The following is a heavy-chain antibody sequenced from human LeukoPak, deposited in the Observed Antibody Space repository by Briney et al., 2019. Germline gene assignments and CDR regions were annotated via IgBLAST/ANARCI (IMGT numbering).Heavy chain of an antibody. CDR1: GGSISSSSHY. CDR3: ASKPSIATGGEDY. D-gene: IGHD6-6*01. J-gene: IGHJ4*02. V-gene: IGHV4-39*07. CDR2: IYGVST. Sequence: SETLSLTCTVSGGSISSSSHYWGWIRQSPGKGLEWIGSIYGVSTYYNPTLKSRVTISVDMSKNQFSLKLSSVTAADTAVYYCASKPSIATGGEDYWGQGTLVTVSS.